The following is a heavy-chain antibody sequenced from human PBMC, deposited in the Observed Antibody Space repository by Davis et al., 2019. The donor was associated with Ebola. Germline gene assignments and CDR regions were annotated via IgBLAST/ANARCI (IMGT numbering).Heavy chain of an antibody. D-gene: IGHD3-9*01. V-gene: IGHV1-18*04. CDR1: GYTFTHYG. Sequence: AASVKVSCKASGYTFTHYGINWVRQAPGQGLERMGWISAYNGNTNYAQKFQGRVTMTTDTSTSTAYMELRSLRSDDTAMYYCARGITMFLRGWFDPWGQGTLVTVSS. J-gene: IGHJ5*02. CDR2: ISAYNGNT. CDR3: ARGITMFLRGWFDP.